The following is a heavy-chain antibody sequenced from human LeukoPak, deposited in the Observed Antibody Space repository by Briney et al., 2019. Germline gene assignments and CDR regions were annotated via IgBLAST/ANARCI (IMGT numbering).Heavy chain of an antibody. CDR1: GGSISGSSYY. CDR3: ARHSSGWYDDY. Sequence: SETLSLTCTVSGGSISGSSYYWGWIRQPPGKGLEWIGSIYYSGSTYYNPSLKSRVTISVDTSKNQFSLKLSSVTAADTAVYYCARHSSGWYDDYWGQGTLVTVSS. CDR2: IYYSGST. V-gene: IGHV4-39*01. J-gene: IGHJ4*02. D-gene: IGHD6-19*01.